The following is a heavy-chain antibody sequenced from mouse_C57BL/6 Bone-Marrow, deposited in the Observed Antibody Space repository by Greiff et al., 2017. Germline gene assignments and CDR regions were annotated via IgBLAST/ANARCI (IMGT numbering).Heavy chain of an antibody. CDR3: ARSSRVRGYFDV. CDR2: ISSGGSYT. J-gene: IGHJ1*03. Sequence: EVKLMESGGDLVKPGGSLKLSCAASGFTFSSYGMSWVRQTPDKRLEWVATISSGGSYTYYPDSVKGRFTISRDNAKNTLYLQMSSLKSEDTAMYYCARSSRVRGYFDVWGTGTTVTVSS. V-gene: IGHV5-6*01. CDR1: GFTFSSYG.